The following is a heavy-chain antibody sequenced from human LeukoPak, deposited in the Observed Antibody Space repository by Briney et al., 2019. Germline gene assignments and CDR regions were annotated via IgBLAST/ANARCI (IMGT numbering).Heavy chain of an antibody. D-gene: IGHD6-19*01. CDR1: GFTFRSYA. CDR3: VKDQREAYRSGWSRDFDY. Sequence: GGSLRLSCAASGFTFRSYAMTWVRQAPGKGLEWVSAISGSGGSTYYADSVKGRFTISRDNSKNTLYLQVNSLRVEDTAVYYCVKDQREAYRSGWSRDFDYWGQGTLVTVSS. J-gene: IGHJ4*02. CDR2: ISGSGGST. V-gene: IGHV3-23*01.